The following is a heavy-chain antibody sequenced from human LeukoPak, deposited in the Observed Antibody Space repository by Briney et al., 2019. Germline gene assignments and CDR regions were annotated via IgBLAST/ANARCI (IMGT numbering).Heavy chain of an antibody. CDR3: AVRIAVTGKYYFAY. J-gene: IGHJ4*02. CDR1: GGSISSSNYF. D-gene: IGHD6-19*01. CDR2: IFHSGST. Sequence: SETLSLTCTVSGGSISSSNYFWGWIRQSPGKGLEWIGSIFHSGSTYYNPSLRSRVTISVDTSKNQFSLNLSSLTAADTAVYYCAVRIAVTGKYYFAYWGQGTLVTVSS. V-gene: IGHV4-39*01.